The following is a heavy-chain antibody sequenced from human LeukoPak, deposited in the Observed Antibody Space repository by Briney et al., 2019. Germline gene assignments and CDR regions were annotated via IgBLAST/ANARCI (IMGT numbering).Heavy chain of an antibody. CDR1: GFTFSSYA. Sequence: PGGSLRLSCAASGFTFSSYAMSWVRQAPGKGLEWVANIKQDGSEKYYVDSVKGRFTISRDNAKNSLYLQMNSLRAEDTAVYYCARDLGATEAFDIWGQGTMVTVSS. D-gene: IGHD1-26*01. CDR2: IKQDGSEK. CDR3: ARDLGATEAFDI. V-gene: IGHV3-7*01. J-gene: IGHJ3*02.